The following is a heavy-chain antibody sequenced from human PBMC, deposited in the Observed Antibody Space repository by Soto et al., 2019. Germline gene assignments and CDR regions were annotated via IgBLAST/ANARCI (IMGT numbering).Heavy chain of an antibody. V-gene: IGHV4-59*01. CDR1: GGSISSYY. D-gene: IGHD3-10*01. Sequence: SETLSLTCTVSGGSISSYYWSWIRQPPGKGLEWIGYIYYSGSTNYNPSLKSRVTISVDTSKNQFSLKLSSLTAADTAVYYCARELFGRSVWFDPWGQGTLVTVSS. J-gene: IGHJ5*02. CDR2: IYYSGST. CDR3: ARELFGRSVWFDP.